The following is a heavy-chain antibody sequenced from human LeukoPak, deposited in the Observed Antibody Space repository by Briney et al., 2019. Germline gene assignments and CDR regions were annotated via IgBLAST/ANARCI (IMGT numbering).Heavy chain of an antibody. J-gene: IGHJ6*03. CDR3: ATHGRFYGSSGFVPDYYMDV. D-gene: IGHD3-22*01. CDR1: GGTFSSYA. CDR2: IIPIFGTA. V-gene: IGHV1-69*05. Sequence: ASVKVSCKASGGTFSSYAISWVRQAPGQGLEWMGGIIPIFGTANYAQKFQGRVTITTDESTSTAYMELSSLRSEDTAVYYCATHGRFYGSSGFVPDYYMDVWGKGTTVTVSS.